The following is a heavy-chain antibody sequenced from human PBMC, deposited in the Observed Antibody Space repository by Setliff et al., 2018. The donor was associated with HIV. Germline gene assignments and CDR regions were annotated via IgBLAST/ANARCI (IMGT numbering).Heavy chain of an antibody. CDR3: ARHHNTMVRGVAYFQH. Sequence: PSETLSLTCTVSGGSISNFYWSWIRQPPGKGLEWIGYIYYSGNTNYNPSLKSRVTISVDTSKKQFSLKLSSVIAADTAVYYCARHHNTMVRGVAYFQHWGQGTLVTVSS. CDR1: GGSISNFY. J-gene: IGHJ1*01. D-gene: IGHD3-10*01. V-gene: IGHV4-59*08. CDR2: IYYSGNT.